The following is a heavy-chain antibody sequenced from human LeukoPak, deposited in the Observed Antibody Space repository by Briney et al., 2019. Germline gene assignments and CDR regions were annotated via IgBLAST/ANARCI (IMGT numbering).Heavy chain of an antibody. Sequence: GGSLRLSCAASGFTFSSYWMHWVRQALGKGLVWVSCINGDGTSTTYADSVKGRFTISRDNVKNTMYLQMNSLRAEDTAVYYCARGIDYYGSGSYKAFDIWGQGTMVTVSS. D-gene: IGHD3-10*01. CDR3: ARGIDYYGSGSYKAFDI. CDR1: GFTFSSYW. J-gene: IGHJ3*02. CDR2: INGDGTST. V-gene: IGHV3-74*01.